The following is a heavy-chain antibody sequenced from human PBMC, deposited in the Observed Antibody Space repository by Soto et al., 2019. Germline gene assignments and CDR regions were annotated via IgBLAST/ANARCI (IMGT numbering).Heavy chain of an antibody. CDR3: ARTTAVAGTPEFDY. J-gene: IGHJ4*02. Sequence: QVQLVESGGGVVQPGRSLRLSRAASGFTFSSFNMHWVRQAPGKGLEWVALISYEVTNTHYADSMKGRFTISRDNSKSTLYLQMDSLRAEDTAVYYCARTTAVAGTPEFDYWGQGTLVTVSS. CDR2: ISYEVTNT. D-gene: IGHD6-19*01. V-gene: IGHV3-30-3*01. CDR1: GFTFSSFN.